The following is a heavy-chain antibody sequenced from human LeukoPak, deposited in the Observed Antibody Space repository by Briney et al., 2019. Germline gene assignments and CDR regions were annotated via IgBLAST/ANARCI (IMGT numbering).Heavy chain of an antibody. J-gene: IGHJ4*02. V-gene: IGHV1-18*01. CDR2: ISAYNGNT. Sequence: GASVKVSCTASGYTFTSYGISWVRQAPGQGLEWMGWISAYNGNTNYAQKLQGRVTMTTDTSTSTAYMELRSLRSDDTAVYYCARGGERYSGSYLLNSDFDYWGQGTLVTVSS. CDR1: GYTFTSYG. CDR3: ARGGERYSGSYLLNSDFDY. D-gene: IGHD1-26*01.